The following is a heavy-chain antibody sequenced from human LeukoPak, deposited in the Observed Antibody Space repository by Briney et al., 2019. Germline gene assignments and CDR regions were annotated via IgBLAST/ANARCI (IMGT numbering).Heavy chain of an antibody. CDR2: IIPIFGTA. D-gene: IGHD6-6*01. CDR1: GGTFSSYA. CDR3: ARAQYSSSSEFLY. Sequence: GASVKVSCKASGGTFSSYAISWVRQAPGQGLEWMGGIIPIFGTANYAQKFQGRVTITTDESTSTAYMELSSLRSEGTAVYYCARAQYSSSSEFLYWGQGTLVTVSS. V-gene: IGHV1-69*05. J-gene: IGHJ4*02.